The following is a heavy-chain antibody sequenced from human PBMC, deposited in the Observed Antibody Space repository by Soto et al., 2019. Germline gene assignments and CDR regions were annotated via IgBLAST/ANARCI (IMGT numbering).Heavy chain of an antibody. D-gene: IGHD3-10*01. CDR1: GYTFVNYG. J-gene: IGHJ3*02. CDR2: ISAYNGDT. CDR3: ARDGITIGSSGGFDI. Sequence: QVQLVQSGAEVKKPGASVKVSCKASGYTFVNYGFSWVRQAPGQGLEWMGWISAYNGDTNYAQKLQGRVTMTTDTSTSTAYMDLRSLRSDDTAVYYCARDGITIGSSGGFDIWGQGTLVTVSS. V-gene: IGHV1-18*01.